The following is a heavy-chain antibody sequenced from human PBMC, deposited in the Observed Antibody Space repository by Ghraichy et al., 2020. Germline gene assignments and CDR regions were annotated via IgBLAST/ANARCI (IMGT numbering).Heavy chain of an antibody. CDR1: GFTFSIYG. CDR3: AKPWGRYASIRQPIYFQH. CDR2: ISYDGSNK. V-gene: IGHV3-30*18. Sequence: LSLTCAASGFTFSIYGMHWVRQAPGKGLEWVAVISYDGSNKYYADSVKGRFTISRDNSKNTLYLQMNSLRAEDTAVYYCAKPWGRYASIRQPIYFQHWGQGTLVTVSS. D-gene: IGHD3-16*01. J-gene: IGHJ1*01.